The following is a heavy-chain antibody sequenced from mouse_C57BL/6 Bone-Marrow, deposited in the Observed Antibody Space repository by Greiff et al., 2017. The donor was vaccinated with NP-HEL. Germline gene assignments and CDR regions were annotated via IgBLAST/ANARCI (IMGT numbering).Heavy chain of an antibody. Sequence: EVQLVESGGGLVQPGGSMKLSCAASGFTFSDAWMDWVRQSPEKGLEWVAEIRNKANNHATYYAESVKGRFTISRDDSKSSVYLQMNSLRAEDTGIYYCTRAGSSYENYAMDYWGQGTSVTVSS. CDR3: TRAGSSYENYAMDY. CDR2: IRNKANNHAT. D-gene: IGHD1-1*01. J-gene: IGHJ4*01. V-gene: IGHV6-6*01. CDR1: GFTFSDAW.